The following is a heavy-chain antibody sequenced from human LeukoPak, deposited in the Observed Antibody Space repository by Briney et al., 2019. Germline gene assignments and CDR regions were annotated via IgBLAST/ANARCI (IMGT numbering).Heavy chain of an antibody. CDR3: AKWGAQSGTYRALDY. V-gene: IGHV3-23*01. CDR2: ISGSGVNI. Sequence: GGSLRLSCAASGFTVSSNYMSWVRQAPGKGLEWVSAISGSGVNIYYADSIKGRFTISRDNSNNMVYLQMNSLRVEDTAIYFCAKWGAQSGTYRALDYWGQGTLVTVSS. CDR1: GFTVSSNY. J-gene: IGHJ4*02. D-gene: IGHD3-10*01.